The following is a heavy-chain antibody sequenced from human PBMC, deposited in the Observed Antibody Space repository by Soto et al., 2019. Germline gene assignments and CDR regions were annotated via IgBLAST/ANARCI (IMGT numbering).Heavy chain of an antibody. Sequence: WGSLRVSCAASVFTFSSYAMSWVRQAPGKGLEWVSAISGSGGSTYYADSVKGRFTISRDNSENTLYLQMNSLRAEDTAVYYCPKDRDYDSWRGYLDYWGQGTMVTVSS. CDR2: ISGSGGST. CDR1: VFTFSSYA. D-gene: IGHD3-3*01. CDR3: PKDRDYDSWRGYLDY. J-gene: IGHJ4*02. V-gene: IGHV3-23*01.